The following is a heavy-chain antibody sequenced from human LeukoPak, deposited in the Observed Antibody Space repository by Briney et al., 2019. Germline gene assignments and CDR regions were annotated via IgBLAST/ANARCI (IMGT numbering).Heavy chain of an antibody. V-gene: IGHV4-59*01. CDR3: ARRDYGEHFDY. CDR1: GGPISSYY. Sequence: KSSETLSLTCTVSGGPISSYYWSWILQPPGKGLEWIGYIYYSGSTNYNPSLKSRVTISVDTSKNQFSLKLSSVTAADTAVYYCARRDYGEHFDYWGQGTLVTVSS. J-gene: IGHJ4*02. CDR2: IYYSGST. D-gene: IGHD4-17*01.